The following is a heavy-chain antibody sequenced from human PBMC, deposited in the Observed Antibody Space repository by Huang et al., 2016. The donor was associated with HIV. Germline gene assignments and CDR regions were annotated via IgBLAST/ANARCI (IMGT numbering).Heavy chain of an antibody. J-gene: IGHJ3*01. D-gene: IGHD3-10*01. CDR1: GYTFTNYD. Sequence: QIQLAQSGAEVKKPGASVKVSCKASGYTFTNYDMNWVRQASGQGLELMGWMNPKSGNVGYTKKFQGRVAILRNSSINTSYLEVTSLTSEDTAVYYCARGFGINYNHEAFDVWGQGTMVTVSS. CDR3: ARGFGINYNHEAFDV. CDR2: MNPKSGNV. V-gene: IGHV1-8*01.